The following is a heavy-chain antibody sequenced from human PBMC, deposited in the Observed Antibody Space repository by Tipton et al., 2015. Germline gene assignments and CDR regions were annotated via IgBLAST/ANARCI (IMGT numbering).Heavy chain of an antibody. J-gene: IGHJ4*02. CDR2: FYYSGST. D-gene: IGHD3-22*01. V-gene: IGHV4-59*01. CDR3: ARTSYDSSGYFGGEDY. Sequence: LRLSCVGSGFTFKNAWMTWVRQAPGKGLEWIGYFYYSGSTNYNPSLKSRVTISVDTSKYQFSLKLSSVTAADTAVYYCARTSYDSSGYFGGEDYWGQGTLVTVSS. CDR1: GFTFKNAW.